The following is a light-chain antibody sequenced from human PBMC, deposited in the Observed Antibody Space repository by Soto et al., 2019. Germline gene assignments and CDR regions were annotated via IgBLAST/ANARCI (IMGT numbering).Light chain of an antibody. V-gene: IGKV1-5*01. J-gene: IGKJ1*01. CDR2: SDS. Sequence: DIQMTQSPSTLYASVGDRVTITCRASQSISSWLAGYQQKPGQAPKLLVYSDSSLESGVPSRFSGSGSGTEFTLTISSLQPDDSATYYCQHYNSPTWTFGQGTKVEIK. CDR3: QHYNSPTWT. CDR1: QSISSW.